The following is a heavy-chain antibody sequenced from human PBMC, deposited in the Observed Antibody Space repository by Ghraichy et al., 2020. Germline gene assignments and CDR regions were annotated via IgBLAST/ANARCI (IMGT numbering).Heavy chain of an antibody. Sequence: AGSLRLSCAASGFTFSSYWMYWVRQAPGEGLVWVSRINTDGTSTNYADSVKGRFTISRDYAKNTLYLQMNSLRAEDTAVYYCARGVFTSTLYTVGYWGQGTLVTVSS. V-gene: IGHV3-74*01. CDR3: ARGVFTSTLYTVGY. CDR2: INTDGTST. J-gene: IGHJ4*02. CDR1: GFTFSSYW. D-gene: IGHD3-3*01.